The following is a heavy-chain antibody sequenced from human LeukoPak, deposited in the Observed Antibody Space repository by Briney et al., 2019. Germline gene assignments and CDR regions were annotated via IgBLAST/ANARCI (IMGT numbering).Heavy chain of an antibody. CDR3: ARDIGREGLSANWFDP. CDR2: IYHSGST. D-gene: IGHD1-26*01. CDR1: GYSISSDYY. Sequence: PSETLSLTCTVSGYSISSDYYWGWIRQPPGKGLEWIGSIYHSGSTNYNPSLKSRVTISVDKSKNQFSLKLSSVTAADTAVYYCARDIGREGLSANWFDPWGQGTLVTVSS. J-gene: IGHJ5*02. V-gene: IGHV4-38-2*02.